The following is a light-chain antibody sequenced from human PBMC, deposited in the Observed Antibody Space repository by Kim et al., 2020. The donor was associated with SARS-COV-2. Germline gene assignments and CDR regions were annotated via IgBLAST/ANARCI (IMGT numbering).Light chain of an antibody. J-gene: IGKJ1*01. CDR3: HQFYTTPWT. Sequence: DIVMTQSPDSLTVSLGERATIHCKSSRSVFYNSDNKTYVAWFQRKPGQSPKPLIYWGSIREPGVPDRFSGSGSGSDFTLTISRLQTEDVAVYFCHQFYTTPWTFGQGTKVDIK. CDR1: RSVFYNSDNKTY. CDR2: WGS. V-gene: IGKV4-1*01.